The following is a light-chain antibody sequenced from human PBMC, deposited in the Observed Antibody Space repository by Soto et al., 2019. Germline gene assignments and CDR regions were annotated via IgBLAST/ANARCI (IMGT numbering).Light chain of an antibody. J-gene: IGKJ1*01. V-gene: IGKV1-39*01. CDR2: VAP. CDR3: QQSYSRAQT. CDR1: QNIETY. Sequence: DIQMTQSPSSLSASVGDSVTIPCRASQNIETYLNWYEVKPGNVPKLLLSVAPGFQGEVPSYFSGRVSGAEFTLTIRSLHPEEFATYHCQQSYSRAQTFGQGAKVNIK.